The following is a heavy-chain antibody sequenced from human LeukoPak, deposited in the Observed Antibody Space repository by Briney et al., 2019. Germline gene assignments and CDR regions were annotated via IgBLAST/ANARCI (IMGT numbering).Heavy chain of an antibody. J-gene: IGHJ4*02. V-gene: IGHV3-48*02. CDR2: ISSSSSSI. CDR3: ARDYYYGFYY. Sequence: PGGSLRLSCAASGSTFSSYSMNWVRQAPGKGLEWVSYISSSSSSIHYADSVKGRFTISRDNAKNSLYLQMSSLRDEDTAMYYCARDYYYGFYYWGQGTLVTVSS. D-gene: IGHD3-10*01. CDR1: GSTFSSYS.